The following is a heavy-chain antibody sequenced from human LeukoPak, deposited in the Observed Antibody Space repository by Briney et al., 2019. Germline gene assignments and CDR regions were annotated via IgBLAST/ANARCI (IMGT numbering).Heavy chain of an antibody. CDR2: MNPSSGKT. CDR3: VRGRAARGAWTVL. J-gene: IGHJ4*02. Sequence: ASVKVSCKASGYTFTSYDLNWVRQATGQGLEWMGWMNPSSGKTGYAQEFQGRVTMTRDTSISTAYMELSSLRSEDTAVYYCVRGRAARGAWTVLWGPGTPVTVPS. D-gene: IGHD3-10*01. CDR1: GYTFTSYD. V-gene: IGHV1-8*01.